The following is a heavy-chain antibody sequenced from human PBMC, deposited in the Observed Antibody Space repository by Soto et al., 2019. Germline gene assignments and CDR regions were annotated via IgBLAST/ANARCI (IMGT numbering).Heavy chain of an antibody. V-gene: IGHV3-74*01. J-gene: IGHJ4*02. CDR3: VRDSHGDY. CDR2: IDHDGPT. Sequence: EVQLVESGGGLVQPGGSLRLSCAGSGFTFSNYWMHWVRQAPGKGLEWVSRIDHDGPTDYADSVRGRFTISRDNAENKLYMQMNSLRPEDTAVYYCVRDSHGDYWGQGTLVNVSS. CDR1: GFTFSNYW.